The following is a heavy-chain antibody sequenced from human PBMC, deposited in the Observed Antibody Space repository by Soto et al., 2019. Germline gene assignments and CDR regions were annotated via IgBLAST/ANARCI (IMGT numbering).Heavy chain of an antibody. CDR3: AKGGLTAMGDFDY. D-gene: IGHD5-18*01. CDR2: VSGSGGAT. Sequence: EVQLLESGGGLMQPGGSLRLSCVASGFTFNKYAMNWVRQAPGKGLEWVSAVSGSGGATYYADSVKGRFTISRDNSKNTVYLQLTSLRDEDAAVYYCAKGGLTAMGDFDYWGQGTLVTVSS. CDR1: GFTFNKYA. V-gene: IGHV3-23*01. J-gene: IGHJ4*02.